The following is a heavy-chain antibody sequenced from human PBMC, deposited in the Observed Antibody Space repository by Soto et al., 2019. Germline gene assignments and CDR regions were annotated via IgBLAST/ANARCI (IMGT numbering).Heavy chain of an antibody. J-gene: IGHJ4*02. CDR1: GFTFSNYA. V-gene: IGHV3-23*01. CDR2: VGGSGDST. D-gene: IGHD2-15*01. CDR3: AKSPLGYCSGGSCYPLHYFDY. Sequence: GGSLRLSCAASGFTFSNYAMSWVRQAPGKGLEWVSGVGGSGDSTYYADSVKGRFTISRDNSKDTLYLQMNSLRAEDTAVYYCAKSPLGYCSGGSCYPLHYFDYWGQGTLVNVTS.